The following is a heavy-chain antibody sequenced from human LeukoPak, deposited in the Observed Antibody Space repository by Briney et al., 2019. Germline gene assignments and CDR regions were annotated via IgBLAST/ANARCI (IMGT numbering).Heavy chain of an antibody. Sequence: GGSLRLSCAASGFTFSSYCMHWVRQAPGKGLEWVAVISYDGSNKYYADSVKGRFTISRDNSKNTLYLQMNSLRAEDTAVYYCAKDSSSGYYLRGGGNWGQGTLVTVSS. CDR3: AKDSSSGYYLRGGGN. V-gene: IGHV3-30*18. CDR1: GFTFSSYC. J-gene: IGHJ4*02. CDR2: ISYDGSNK. D-gene: IGHD3-3*01.